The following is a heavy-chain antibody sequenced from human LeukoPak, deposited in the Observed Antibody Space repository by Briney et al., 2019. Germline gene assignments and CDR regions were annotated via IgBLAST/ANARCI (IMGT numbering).Heavy chain of an antibody. D-gene: IGHD1-26*01. J-gene: IGHJ4*02. Sequence: GGSLRLSCTVSGFTFEDYAMHWVRQAPGKGLEWVSGISWNSGSIDYVESVKGRFTISRDNGENSLCLQMNSLTVEDTALYYCAKGSGRYWTFFDFWGQGTLVAVSS. V-gene: IGHV3-9*01. CDR2: ISWNSGSI. CDR3: AKGSGRYWTFFDF. CDR1: GFTFEDYA.